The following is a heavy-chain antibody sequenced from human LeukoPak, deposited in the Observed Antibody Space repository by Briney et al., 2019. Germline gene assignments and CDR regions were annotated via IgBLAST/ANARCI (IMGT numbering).Heavy chain of an antibody. J-gene: IGHJ4*02. CDR3: ARHYSSSWLAY. Sequence: KAGGSLKISCKGSGYSFTNYWIAWVRRMPGKGLEWVGNINPANSETTYSPSFQGQVTITVDKSISTAYLQWSSLKASDTAIYYCARHYSSSWLAYWGQGALVTVSS. CDR2: INPANSET. V-gene: IGHV5-51*01. CDR1: GYSFTNYW. D-gene: IGHD6-13*01.